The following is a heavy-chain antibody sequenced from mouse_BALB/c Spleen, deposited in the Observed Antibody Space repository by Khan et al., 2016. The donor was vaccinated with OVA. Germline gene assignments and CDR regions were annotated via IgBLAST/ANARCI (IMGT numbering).Heavy chain of an antibody. CDR1: GYTFTSYW. CDR2: INPSTGYT. D-gene: IGHD1-1*01. CDR3: ANHGSSSAWLTY. J-gene: IGHJ3*01. V-gene: IGHV1-7*01. Sequence: VRLQQSGAELAKPGASVKMSCKASGYTFTSYWMHWVKQRPGQGLEWIGYINPSTGYTEYNQRFKDKATLPADKSSSTAYMQLSSLTSEESAVYYCANHGSSSAWLTYWGQGTLVTVSA.